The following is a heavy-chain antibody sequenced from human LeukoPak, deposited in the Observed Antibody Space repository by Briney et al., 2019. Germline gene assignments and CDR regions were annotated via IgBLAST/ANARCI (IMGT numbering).Heavy chain of an antibody. CDR2: IYYSGST. J-gene: IGHJ5*02. Sequence: PSETLSLTCTVSGGSVSSGSYYWSWIRQPPGKGLEWIGYIYYSGSTNYNPSLKSRVTISVDTSKNQFSLKLSSVTAADTAVYYCARVRITPLCFGDPWGQGTLVTVSS. CDR3: ARVRITPLCFGDP. V-gene: IGHV4-61*01. CDR1: GGSVSSGSYY. D-gene: IGHD3-10*01.